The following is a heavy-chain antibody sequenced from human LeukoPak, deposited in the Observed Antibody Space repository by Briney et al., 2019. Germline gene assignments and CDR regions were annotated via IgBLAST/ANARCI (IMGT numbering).Heavy chain of an antibody. V-gene: IGHV4-59*08. CDR2: IYYSGST. D-gene: IGHD4-11*01. Sequence: SETLSLTCTVSGGSISSYYWSWIRQPPGKGLEWIGYIYYSGSTNYNPSLKSRVTISVDTSKNQFSLKLSSVTAADTAVYYCARRVRSHTTSGAAFDIWGQGTIVTVSS. J-gene: IGHJ3*02. CDR1: GGSISSYY. CDR3: ARRVRSHTTSGAAFDI.